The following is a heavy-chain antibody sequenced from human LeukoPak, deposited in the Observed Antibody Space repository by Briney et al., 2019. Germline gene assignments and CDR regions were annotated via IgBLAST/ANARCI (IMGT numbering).Heavy chain of an antibody. V-gene: IGHV1-69*04. CDR3: ARDCGGYGIDY. CDR1: GGTFSSYA. CDR2: IIPILGIA. Sequence: GSSVKVSCKASGGTFSSYAISWVRQAPGQGLEWMGRIIPILGIANYAQKFQGRVTITADKSTSTAYMELSSLRSEDTAVYYCARDCGGYGIDYWGQGTLVTVSS. J-gene: IGHJ4*02. D-gene: IGHD2-21*01.